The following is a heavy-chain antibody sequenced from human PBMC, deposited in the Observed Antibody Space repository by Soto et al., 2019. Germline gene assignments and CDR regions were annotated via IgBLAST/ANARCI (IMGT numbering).Heavy chain of an antibody. CDR3: ARGCIAAAGNGLCY. CDR1: GFTFSSYE. Sequence: GGSLRLSCAASGFTFSSYEMNWVRQAPGKGLEWVSYISSSGSTIYYADSVKGRFTISRDNAKNSLYLQMNSLRAEDTAVYYCARGCIAAAGNGLCYWGQGTLVTVSS. CDR2: ISSSGSTI. D-gene: IGHD6-13*01. J-gene: IGHJ4*02. V-gene: IGHV3-48*03.